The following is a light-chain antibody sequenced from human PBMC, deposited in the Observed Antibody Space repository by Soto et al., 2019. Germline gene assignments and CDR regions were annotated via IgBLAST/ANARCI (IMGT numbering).Light chain of an antibody. CDR2: EGS. CDR1: SSDVGSYNL. Sequence: QSALTQPASVSGSPGQSITISCTGTSSDVGSYNLVSWYQQHPGKAPKLMIYEGSKRPSGLSNRFSGSKSGNTASLTISCLQAEDEADYYCCSYEGSSTPVVVFGGGTKLTVL. CDR3: CSYEGSSTPVVV. V-gene: IGLV2-23*01. J-gene: IGLJ2*01.